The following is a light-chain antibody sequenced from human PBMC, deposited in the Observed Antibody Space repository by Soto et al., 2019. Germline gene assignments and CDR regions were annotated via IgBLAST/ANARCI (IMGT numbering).Light chain of an antibody. CDR2: TTN. Sequence: QSVLTQPPSASGTPGQRVTISCSGSRSNIGSKTLNWYQQVPGSAPKLLIYTTNQRPSGVPDRFSASKSGTSASLAISGLQSEDEADYYCAAWNDSLNGVVFGGGTKL. V-gene: IGLV1-44*01. CDR1: RSNIGSKT. J-gene: IGLJ2*01. CDR3: AAWNDSLNGVV.